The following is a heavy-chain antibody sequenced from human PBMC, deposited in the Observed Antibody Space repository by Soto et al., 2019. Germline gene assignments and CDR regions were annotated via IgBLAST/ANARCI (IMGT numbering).Heavy chain of an antibody. J-gene: IGHJ6*02. Sequence: EVQLVESGGGLVQPGGSLRLSCVASGFTFNDYWMHWVRQAPGKGLVWVSRLNSDGSSGYYGDSMKGRFTISRDNPKNTLYLQINSLRDEDTAVYYCARGLKYKYGMDVWGQGTTVTVSS. CDR3: ARGLKYKYGMDV. CDR1: GFTFNDYW. D-gene: IGHD1-20*01. CDR2: LNSDGSSG. V-gene: IGHV3-74*01.